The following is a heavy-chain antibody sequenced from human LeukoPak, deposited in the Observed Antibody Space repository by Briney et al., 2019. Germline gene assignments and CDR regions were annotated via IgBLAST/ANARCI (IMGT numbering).Heavy chain of an antibody. CDR1: GYTFTGYY. V-gene: IGHV1-2*02. CDR3: ARALHYYDSTPVGY. Sequence: GASVKVSCKASGYTFTGYYMHWVRQAPGQGLEWMGWINPNSGGTNYAQKFQGRVTMTRDTSISTAYMELSRLRSDDTAVYYCARALHYYDSTPVGYWGQGTLVTVSS. J-gene: IGHJ4*02. CDR2: INPNSGGT. D-gene: IGHD3-22*01.